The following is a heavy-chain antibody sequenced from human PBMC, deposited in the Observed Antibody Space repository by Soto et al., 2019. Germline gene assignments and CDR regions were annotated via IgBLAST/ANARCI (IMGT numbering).Heavy chain of an antibody. V-gene: IGHV3-23*01. CDR2: ISGSGGST. D-gene: IGHD3-22*01. CDR3: ANALGAYYYDSSGYPDDAFDI. Sequence: GGSLRLSCAASGFTFSSYAMSWVRQAPGKGLEWVSAISGSGGSTYYADSVKGGFTIFRDNSKNTLYLQMNSLRAEDTAVYDCANALGAYYYDSSGYPDDAFDIWGQGTMVTVSS. CDR1: GFTFSSYA. J-gene: IGHJ3*02.